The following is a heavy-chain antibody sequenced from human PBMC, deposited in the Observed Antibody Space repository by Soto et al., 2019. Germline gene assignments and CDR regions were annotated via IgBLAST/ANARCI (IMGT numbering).Heavy chain of an antibody. CDR1: GFTFSSYA. J-gene: IGHJ4*02. Sequence: EVPLLESGGGLVQPGGSLRLSCAASGFTFSSYAMSWVRQAPGKGLEWVSAISGSGGSTYYADSVKGRFTISRDNSKNTLYLQMNSLRAEDTAVYYCAKRPIASTQSYYFDYWGQGTLVTVSS. CDR3: AKRPIASTQSYYFDY. CDR2: ISGSGGST. V-gene: IGHV3-23*01.